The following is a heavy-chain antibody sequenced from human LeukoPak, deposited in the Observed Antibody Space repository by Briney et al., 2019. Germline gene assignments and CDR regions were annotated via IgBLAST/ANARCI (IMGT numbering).Heavy chain of an antibody. CDR1: GGSISSYY. Sequence: PSETLSLTCTVSGGSISSYYWSWIRQPPGKGLECIGYIYYSGSTNYNPSLKSRVTISVDTSKNQFSLKLSSVTAADTAVYYCARDPGPALEVVMVAAGFDIWGQGTMVTVSS. J-gene: IGHJ3*02. V-gene: IGHV4-59*01. CDR2: IYYSGST. CDR3: ARDPGPALEVVMVAAGFDI. D-gene: IGHD2-15*01.